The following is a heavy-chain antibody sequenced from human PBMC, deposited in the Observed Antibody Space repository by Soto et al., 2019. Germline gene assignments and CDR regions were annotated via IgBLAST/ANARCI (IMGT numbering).Heavy chain of an antibody. D-gene: IGHD3-22*01. CDR3: ARQIYDSDTGPNFQYYFDS. V-gene: IGHV5-10-1*01. Sequence: GESLKISCMGSGYSFAGYWITWVRQKPGKGLEWMGRIDPSDSQTYYSPSFRGHVTISVTKSITTVFLQWSSLRASDTAMYYCARQIYDSDTGPNFQYYFDSWGQGTPVTVSS. CDR2: IDPSDSQT. CDR1: GYSFAGYW. J-gene: IGHJ4*02.